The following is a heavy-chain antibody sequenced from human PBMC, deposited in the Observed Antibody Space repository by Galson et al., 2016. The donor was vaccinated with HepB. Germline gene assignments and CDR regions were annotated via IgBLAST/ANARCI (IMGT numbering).Heavy chain of an antibody. CDR2: INDDGTYT. CDR1: GVTFSYYW. J-gene: IGHJ4*02. CDR3: VRASGSHFDY. D-gene: IGHD1-26*01. Sequence: SLRLSCAASGVTFSYYWMNWVRQAPGKGLVWVSRINDDGTYTSFADSVKGRFTISRDNAKNTLYLQMNSLRVEDTAVYYCVRASGSHFDYWGQGTLDTVSS. V-gene: IGHV3-74*01.